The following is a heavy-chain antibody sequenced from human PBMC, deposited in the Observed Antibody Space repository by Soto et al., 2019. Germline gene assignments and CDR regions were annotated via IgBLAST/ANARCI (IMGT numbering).Heavy chain of an antibody. J-gene: IGHJ4*02. D-gene: IGHD4-17*01. V-gene: IGHV3-33*01. CDR3: ARGPSYSDSYFDY. CDR2: IWYDGSNK. Sequence: GGSLRLSCAASGFTFSSYGMHWVRQAPGKGLEWVAVIWYDGSNKYYADSVKGRFTISRDNSKNTLYLQMNSLRAEDTAVYYCARGPSYSDSYFDYWGQGTLVTVSS. CDR1: GFTFSSYG.